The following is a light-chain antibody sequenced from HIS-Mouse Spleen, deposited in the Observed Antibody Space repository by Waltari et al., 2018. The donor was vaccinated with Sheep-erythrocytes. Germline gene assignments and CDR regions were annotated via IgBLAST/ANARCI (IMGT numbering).Light chain of an antibody. CDR3: QQYNSYSWT. CDR1: QSVSSY. Sequence: EIVLTQSPATLSLSPGDRATLSCRASQSVSSYLAWYQQKPGQAPRLLIYDASNRATGIPARFSGSGSGTDFTLTISSLEPEDFATYYCQQYNSYSWTFGQGTKVEIK. CDR2: DAS. V-gene: IGKV3-11*01. J-gene: IGKJ1*01.